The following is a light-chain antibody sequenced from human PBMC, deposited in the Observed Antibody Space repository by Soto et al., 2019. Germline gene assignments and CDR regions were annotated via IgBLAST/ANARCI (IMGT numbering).Light chain of an antibody. Sequence: QSALTQPASVSGSPGQSITISCTGTSSDVGGYNFVSWYQQHPGKAPKLMIYEVSNRPSEVSNRFSGSKSGNTASLTISGLQAEDEADYYCTSYTTTDILHVFGTGTKLTVL. CDR2: EVS. V-gene: IGLV2-14*01. J-gene: IGLJ1*01. CDR1: SSDVGGYNF. CDR3: TSYTTTDILHV.